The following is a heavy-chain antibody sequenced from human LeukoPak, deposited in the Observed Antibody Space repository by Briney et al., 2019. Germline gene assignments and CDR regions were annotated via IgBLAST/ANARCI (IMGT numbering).Heavy chain of an antibody. D-gene: IGHD1-1*01. V-gene: IGHV4-38-2*02. CDR1: GYSISSGYY. Sequence: PSETLSLTCTVSGYSISSGYYWGWIRQPPGKGLEWIGSIYYSGSTYYNPSLKSRVTMSIDTSKTQFSLRLSSVTAADTAVYYCARPNWNDLHFDYWGQGTLVTVSS. CDR3: ARPNWNDLHFDY. CDR2: IYYSGST. J-gene: IGHJ4*02.